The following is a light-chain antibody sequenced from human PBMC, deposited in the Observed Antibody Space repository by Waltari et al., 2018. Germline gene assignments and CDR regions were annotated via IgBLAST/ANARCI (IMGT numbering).Light chain of an antibody. CDR2: KAS. J-gene: IGKJ5*01. CDR1: QSINIW. CDR3: QQYYAFSVT. V-gene: IGKV1-5*03. Sequence: IVMTQSPDSLSASVGDRVTITCRASQSINIWLAWYQQKPGKAPKLLIDKASSLQSGVPSRFSGSGSGTEFTLTIYSLQPDDFATYYCQQYYAFSVTFGQGTRLEIK.